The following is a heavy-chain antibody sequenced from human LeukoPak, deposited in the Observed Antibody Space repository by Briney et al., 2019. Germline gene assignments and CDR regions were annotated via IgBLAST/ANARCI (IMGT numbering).Heavy chain of an antibody. CDR3: AGTSLYFFYYMDV. CDR1: GDSISSGNYY. J-gene: IGHJ6*03. CDR2: IYTSGSA. Sequence: PSQTLSLTCTVSGDSISSGNYYWSWIRQPAGKGLEWIGRIYTSGSANYNPSLKSRVTMAVDTSKNQFSLKLSSVTAADTAVYYCAGTSLYFFYYMDVWGKGTSVTISS. V-gene: IGHV4-61*02. D-gene: IGHD3-10*01.